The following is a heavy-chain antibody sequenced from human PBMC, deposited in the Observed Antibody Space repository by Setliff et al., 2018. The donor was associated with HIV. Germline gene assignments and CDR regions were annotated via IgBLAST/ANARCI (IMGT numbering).Heavy chain of an antibody. D-gene: IGHD2-15*01. Sequence: PGGSLRLSCAASGFTFSSYWMHWVRQAPGKGLVWVSSISSTSSYIYYADSVKGRFTTSRDNAKNSLYLQMNSLRAEDSAVYYCASTSLPCSGGSCSLFYYYYYMDVWGKGTTVTVSS. CDR2: ISSTSSYI. CDR3: ASTSLPCSGGSCSLFYYYYYMDV. J-gene: IGHJ6*03. V-gene: IGHV3-21*01. CDR1: GFTFSSYW.